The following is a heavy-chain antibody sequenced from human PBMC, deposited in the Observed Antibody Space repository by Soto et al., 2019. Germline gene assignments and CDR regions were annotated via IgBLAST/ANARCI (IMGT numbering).Heavy chain of an antibody. D-gene: IGHD2-2*01. CDR1: GFTFSSYW. V-gene: IGHV3-7*03. CDR2: IKQDGSEK. CDR3: ARAEDCSSTSCYPYYYYGMDV. Sequence: EVQLVESGGGLVQPGGSLRLSCAASGFTFSSYWMSWVRQAPGKGLEWVANIKQDGSEKYYVDSVKGRFTISRDKAKNSLYLQMNSLRAEDTAVYYCARAEDCSSTSCYPYYYYGMDVWGQGTTLTVSS. J-gene: IGHJ6*02.